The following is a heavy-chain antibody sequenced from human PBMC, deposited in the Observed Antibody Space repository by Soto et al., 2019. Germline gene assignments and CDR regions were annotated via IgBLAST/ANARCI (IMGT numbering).Heavy chain of an antibody. J-gene: IGHJ1*01. CDR1: GYTFTSYG. Sequence: ASVKVSCKASGYTFTSYGISWVRQAPGQGLEWMGWISAYNGNTNYAQKLQGRVTMTIDTSTSTAYMELRSLRSDDTAVYYCATWLAGYCISTSCYPGYFQHWGQGTLVTVSS. CDR3: ATWLAGYCISTSCYPGYFQH. V-gene: IGHV1-18*01. D-gene: IGHD2-2*01. CDR2: ISAYNGNT.